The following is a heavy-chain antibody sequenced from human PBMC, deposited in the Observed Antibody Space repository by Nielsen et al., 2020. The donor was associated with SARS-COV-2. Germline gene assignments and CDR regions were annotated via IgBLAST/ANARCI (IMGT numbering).Heavy chain of an antibody. J-gene: IGHJ4*02. Sequence: SETLSLTCTVSGGSIGNYYWSWIRQAPGKGLEWIAYNYNSAKTMYNSSLKSRVTMSVDTSKNQLSLRLTSVTAADTAVYYCARGRAPLRYWGQGILVTVSS. CDR2: NYNSAKT. CDR1: GGSIGNYY. D-gene: IGHD2-15*01. V-gene: IGHV4-59*01. CDR3: ARGRAPLRY.